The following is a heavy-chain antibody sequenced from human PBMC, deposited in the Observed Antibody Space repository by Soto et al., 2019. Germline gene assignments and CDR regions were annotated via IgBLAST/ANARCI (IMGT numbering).Heavy chain of an antibody. CDR1: GFTFSSYG. Sequence: GGSLRLSCAASGFTFSSYGMHWVRQAPGKGLEWVAVISYDGRNKYYADSVKGRFTISRDNSKNTLYLQMNSLRAEDTTVYYCAKSLGGDHAYGMDVWGQGTTVTVSS. CDR3: AKSLGGDHAYGMDV. J-gene: IGHJ6*02. V-gene: IGHV3-30*18. D-gene: IGHD4-17*01. CDR2: ISYDGRNK.